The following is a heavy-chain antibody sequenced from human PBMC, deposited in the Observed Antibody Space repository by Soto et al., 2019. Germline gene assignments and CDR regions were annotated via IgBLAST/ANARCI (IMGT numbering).Heavy chain of an antibody. CDR2: IYYSGST. CDR3: ARESCGSGSPGLSGMDV. CDR1: GGSISSGDYY. J-gene: IGHJ6*02. Sequence: SETLSLTCTVSGGSISSGDYYWSWIRQPPGKGLEWIGYIYYSGSTYYNPSLKSRVTISVDTAKNQFSLKLSYVTAADTAVYYCARESCGSGSPGLSGMDVWGQGTTVTVSS. V-gene: IGHV4-30-4*01. D-gene: IGHD3-10*01.